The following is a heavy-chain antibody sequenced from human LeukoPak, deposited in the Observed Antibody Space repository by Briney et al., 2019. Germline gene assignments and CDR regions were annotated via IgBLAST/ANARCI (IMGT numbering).Heavy chain of an antibody. V-gene: IGHV3-23*01. CDR1: KLTFSSYH. J-gene: IGHJ5*02. D-gene: IGHD6-19*01. CDR3: AKGSGAWVAVAEWFDP. CDR2: ISGSGGST. Sequence: PGGSLRLSCTASKLTFSSYHMHWVRQAPGKGLEWVSAISGSGGSTYYADSVKGRFTISRDNSKNTLYLQMNSLRAEDTAVYYCAKGSGAWVAVAEWFDPWGQGTLVTVSS.